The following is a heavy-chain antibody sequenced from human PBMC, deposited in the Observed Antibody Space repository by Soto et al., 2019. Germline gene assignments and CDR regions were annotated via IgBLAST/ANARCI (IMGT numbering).Heavy chain of an antibody. CDR1: GFTFSSYA. V-gene: IGHV3-23*01. CDR3: AKDYGSGCPFDY. CDR2: IIESGGST. J-gene: IGHJ4*02. D-gene: IGHD6-19*01. Sequence: GGSLRLSCAASGFTFSSYAMSWVRQGPGKGLEWVSGIIESGGSTYYADSVKGRSTISRDNSKNTLDLQMNSLTAEDTAVYYCAKDYGSGCPFDYRGRRALVTVSS.